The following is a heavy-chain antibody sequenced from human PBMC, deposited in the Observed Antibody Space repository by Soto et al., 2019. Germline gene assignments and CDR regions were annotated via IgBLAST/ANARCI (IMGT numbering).Heavy chain of an antibody. V-gene: IGHV3-7*01. J-gene: IGHJ6*03. Sequence: VQLVESGGGLVQPGGSLRLSCAASGITFSSYWMSWVRQAPGKGLEWVANIKQDGSEKYYVDSVKGRFTISRDNAKNSLYLQRNSLRAEDTAVYYCARDPSYYYYMDVWGKGTTVTVSS. CDR3: ARDPSYYYYMDV. CDR1: GITFSSYW. CDR2: IKQDGSEK.